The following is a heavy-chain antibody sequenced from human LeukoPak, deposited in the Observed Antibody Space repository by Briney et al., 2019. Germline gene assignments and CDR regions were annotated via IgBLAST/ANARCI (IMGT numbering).Heavy chain of an antibody. CDR2: IYYSGST. V-gene: IGHV4-59*12. J-gene: IGHJ5*02. CDR1: GGSISSYY. D-gene: IGHD5-24*01. Sequence: SETLSLTCTVSGGSISSYYWSWIRQPPGKGLEWIAYIYYSGSTNYNPSLKSRVTISVDTSKNQFSLKLSSVTAADTAVYYCARVRPEMATISWFDPWGQGTLVTVSS. CDR3: ARVRPEMATISWFDP.